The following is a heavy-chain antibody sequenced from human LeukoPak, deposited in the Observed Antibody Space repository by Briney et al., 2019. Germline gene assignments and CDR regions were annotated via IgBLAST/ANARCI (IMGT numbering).Heavy chain of an antibody. V-gene: IGHV1-18*01. J-gene: IGHJ4*02. CDR3: ATRHSYPGYSSGLRY. CDR1: GYTFTSYG. CDR2: ISAYNGNT. Sequence: RASVKVSCKASGYTFTSYGISWVRQAPGQGLEWMGWISAYNGNTNYAQKLQGRVTMTTDTSTSTAYMELRSLRSDDTAVYYCATRHSYPGYSSGLRYWGQGTLVTVSS. D-gene: IGHD6-19*01.